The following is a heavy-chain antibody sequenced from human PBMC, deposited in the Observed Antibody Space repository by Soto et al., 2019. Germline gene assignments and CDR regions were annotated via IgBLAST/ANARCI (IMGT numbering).Heavy chain of an antibody. CDR1: GFTFSGSA. D-gene: IGHD1-26*01. V-gene: IGHV3-73*02. J-gene: IGHJ4*02. CDR2: IRSKANSYAT. CDR3: TTHIIVGASYFDY. Sequence: EVQLVESGGGLVQPGGSLKLSCAASGFTFSGSAMHWVRQASGKGLEWVGRIRSKANSYATAYAASVKGRFTISRDDSKNTAYLQMNSLKTEDTAVYYCTTHIIVGASYFDYWGQGTLVTVSS.